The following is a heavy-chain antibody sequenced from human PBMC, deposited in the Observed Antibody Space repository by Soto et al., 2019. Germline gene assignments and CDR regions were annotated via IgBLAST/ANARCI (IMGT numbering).Heavy chain of an antibody. J-gene: IGHJ4*02. V-gene: IGHV3-30*18. CDR1: GFTFSSYG. CDR3: AKGRRSEVALIDY. Sequence: GGSLSLSCAASGFTFSSYGMTWVRQAPGKGLEWVAVISYDGSNKYYADSVKGRFTNSRDNSKNTLYLQMNSLRAEDTVVYYCAKGRRSEVALIDYWGQGTLVTVSS. D-gene: IGHD2-15*01. CDR2: ISYDGSNK.